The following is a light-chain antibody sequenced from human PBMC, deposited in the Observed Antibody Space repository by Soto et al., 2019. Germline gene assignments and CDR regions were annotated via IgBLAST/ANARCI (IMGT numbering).Light chain of an antibody. CDR2: GAT. J-gene: IGKJ2*01. CDR1: QSVSRNY. Sequence: EIVLTQSPGTLPLSPGERATLSCRASQSVSRNYLAWYRQKPGQAPRLLIYGATSRATGIPDRFSGSGSGTDFTLTISRLEPEDFAVYYCQQYDSTPLYTFGQGTKREI. CDR3: QQYDSTPLYT. V-gene: IGKV3-20*01.